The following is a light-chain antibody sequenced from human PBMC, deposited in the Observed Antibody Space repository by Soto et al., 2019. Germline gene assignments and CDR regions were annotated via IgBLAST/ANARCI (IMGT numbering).Light chain of an antibody. CDR3: QTWDTGISVV. CDR2: LNNDGSH. J-gene: IGLJ2*01. Sequence: QLVLTQSPSASASPGASVKLTCTLSSGHSNYAIAWHQQQPEKGPRYLMKLNNDGSHSKGDGIPDRFSGSSSGAERYLTISSLQSEDESDYYCQTWDTGISVVFGGGTKVTVL. CDR1: SGHSNYA. V-gene: IGLV4-69*01.